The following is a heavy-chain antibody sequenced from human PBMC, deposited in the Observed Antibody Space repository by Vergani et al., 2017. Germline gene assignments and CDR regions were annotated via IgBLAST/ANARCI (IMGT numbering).Heavy chain of an antibody. CDR3: ASSSLLWFGEVAFDI. D-gene: IGHD3-10*01. CDR1: GGSISSSSYY. V-gene: IGHV4-39*07. J-gene: IGHJ3*02. CDR2: IYYSGST. Sequence: QLQLQESGPGLVKPSETLSLTCTVSGGSISSSSYYLGWIRQPPGKGLEWIGSIYYSGSTNYNPSLRSRVTISVDTAKNQFSLKLSSVTAADTAVYYCASSSLLWFGEVAFDIWGQGTMVTVSS.